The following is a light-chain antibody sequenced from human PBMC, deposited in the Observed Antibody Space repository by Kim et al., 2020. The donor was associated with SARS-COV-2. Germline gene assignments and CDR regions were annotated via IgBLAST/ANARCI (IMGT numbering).Light chain of an antibody. CDR1: SSNIGSNT. V-gene: IGLV1-44*01. CDR2: SND. J-gene: IGLJ3*02. CDR3: AAWDDSLNGPV. Sequence: GQSVTISCSGSSSNIGSNTVNWYQQLPGTAPKLLIYSNDQRPSGVPDRFSGSKSGTSASLAIRGLQSEDEADYYCAAWDDSLNGPVFGGGTKLTVL.